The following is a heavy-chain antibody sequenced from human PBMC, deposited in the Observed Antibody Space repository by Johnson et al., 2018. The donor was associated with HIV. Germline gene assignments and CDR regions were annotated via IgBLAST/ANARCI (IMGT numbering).Heavy chain of an antibody. D-gene: IGHD3-22*01. V-gene: IGHV3-7*01. J-gene: IGHJ3*02. CDR2: IKQDGSDK. CDR3: ARPRVSSGRHGAFDI. Sequence: EVQLVESGGGVIRPGGSLRLSCAASGFTFDGYGMNWVRQAPGKGLEWVANIKQDGSDKYYVDSVKGRFNISRDNAKNSLFLQMNSLRAEDTAVYYCARPRVSSGRHGAFDIWGQGTMVTVSS. CDR1: GFTFDGYG.